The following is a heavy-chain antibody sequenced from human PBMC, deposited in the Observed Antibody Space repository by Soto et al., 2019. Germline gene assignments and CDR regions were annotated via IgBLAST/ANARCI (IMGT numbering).Heavy chain of an antibody. V-gene: IGHV2-5*02. CDR3: APSTGETYYDFWSGYYPTYYYYGMDV. Sequence: SGPTLVNPTETLTLTCTFSGFSLSTSGVGVGWIRQPPGKALEWLALIYWDDDKRYSPSLKSRLTITKDTSKNQVVLTMTNMDPVDKATYYWAPSTGETYYDFWSGYYPTYYYYGMDVWGKGTTVTVSS. CDR1: GFSLSTSGVG. CDR2: IYWDDDK. J-gene: IGHJ6*04. D-gene: IGHD3-3*01.